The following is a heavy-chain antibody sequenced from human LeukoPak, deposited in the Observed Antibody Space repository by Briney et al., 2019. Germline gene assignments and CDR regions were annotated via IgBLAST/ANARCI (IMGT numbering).Heavy chain of an antibody. Sequence: PSETLSLTCTVSGYSISSGYYWGWIRQPPGKGLEWIGSIYHSGSTYYNPSLKSRVTISVDTSKNQFSLKLSSVTAADTAVYYCARVEYSSSLSAFDIWGQGTMVTVSS. V-gene: IGHV4-38-2*02. D-gene: IGHD6-6*01. CDR1: GYSISSGYY. CDR3: ARVEYSSSLSAFDI. J-gene: IGHJ3*02. CDR2: IYHSGST.